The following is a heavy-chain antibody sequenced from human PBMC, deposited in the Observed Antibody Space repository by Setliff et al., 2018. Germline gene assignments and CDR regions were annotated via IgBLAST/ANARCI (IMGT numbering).Heavy chain of an antibody. CDR2: ISAYNGNT. CDR3: ARDTYIGDFWSCYYIQGQFDP. J-gene: IGHJ5*02. CDR1: GYTFTSYG. D-gene: IGHD3-3*01. V-gene: IGHV1-18*01. Sequence: ASVKVSCKASGYTFTSYGISWVRQAPGQGLEWMGWISAYNGNTNYAQKLQGRVTMTTDTSTSIAYMELRSLRSEDTAVYYCARDTYIGDFWSCYYIQGQFDPWGQGTRVTVSS.